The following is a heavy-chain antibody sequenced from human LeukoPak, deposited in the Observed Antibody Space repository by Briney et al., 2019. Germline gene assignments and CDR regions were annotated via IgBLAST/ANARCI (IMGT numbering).Heavy chain of an antibody. V-gene: IGHV3-53*01. CDR1: GFIFGSYA. Sequence: GGSLRLSCTASGFIFGSYAMSWVRQAPGKGLEWVSVLYTDGNTYYADSVKGRFTISRDNSNNTLYLQMNSLRAEDTAVYYCARDGEMSTINWGQGTLVTVSS. J-gene: IGHJ4*02. CDR3: ARDGEMSTIN. CDR2: LYTDGNT. D-gene: IGHD5/OR15-5a*01.